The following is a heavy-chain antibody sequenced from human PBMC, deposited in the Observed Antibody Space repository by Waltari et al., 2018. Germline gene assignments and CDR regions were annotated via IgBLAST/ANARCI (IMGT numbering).Heavy chain of an antibody. D-gene: IGHD2-21*01. Sequence: EVQLAESGGGLIQPGGSLRLSCAASGFTVSSNYMSWVRQAPGKGLEWVSGIKGGGITYYSDSVKGRFTISTDTSRNTLYLQMNSLRAEDTAVYYCASDPGIANGMDGWGQGTTVTVSS. J-gene: IGHJ6*02. V-gene: IGHV3-53*01. CDR1: GFTVSSNY. CDR3: ASDPGIANGMDG. CDR2: IKGGGIT.